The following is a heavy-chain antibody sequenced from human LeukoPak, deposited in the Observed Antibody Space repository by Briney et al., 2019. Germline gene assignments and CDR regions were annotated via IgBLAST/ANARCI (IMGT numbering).Heavy chain of an antibody. CDR3: VRDGSYYDSRGYYYLY. J-gene: IGHJ4*02. CDR1: GGTFSSYA. Sequence: SVKVSCKASGGTFSSYAISWVRQAPGQGLERMGGITPMFGTANYAQKFQGRVTITADESTSTAYMELSSLRSEDTAVYYCVRDGSYYDSRGYYYLYWGQGTLVTVSS. D-gene: IGHD3-22*01. CDR2: ITPMFGTA. V-gene: IGHV1-69*13.